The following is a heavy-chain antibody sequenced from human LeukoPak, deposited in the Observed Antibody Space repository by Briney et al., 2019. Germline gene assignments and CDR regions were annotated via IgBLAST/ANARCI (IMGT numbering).Heavy chain of an antibody. J-gene: IGHJ3*02. CDR2: INSDGSST. CDR1: GFTFNTYW. Sequence: GGSLRLSCAASGFTFNTYWMYWVRQAPGKGLVWVSRINSDGSSTTYADSVKGRFTISTDNAKNTLYLQVGSLRAEDTAVYYCARAAGLYGSGNYKAFDMWGQGTMVIVSS. V-gene: IGHV3-74*01. CDR3: ARAAGLYGSGNYKAFDM. D-gene: IGHD3-10*01.